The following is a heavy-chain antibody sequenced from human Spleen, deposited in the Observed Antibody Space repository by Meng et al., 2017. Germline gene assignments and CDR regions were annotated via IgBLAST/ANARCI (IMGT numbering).Heavy chain of an antibody. J-gene: IGHJ4*02. Sequence: GHLGQSGAGVKKPGASVKVSCEASGYTLSSDGFSWVRQAPGQGLEWLGWINTYNGKTDYAQKFQGRITMTTDTFTSTAYMELRNLRSDDTAVHYCATRGNPYLNCWGQGTLVTVSS. CDR1: GYTLSSDG. CDR2: INTYNGKT. V-gene: IGHV1-18*01. CDR3: ATRGNPYLNC.